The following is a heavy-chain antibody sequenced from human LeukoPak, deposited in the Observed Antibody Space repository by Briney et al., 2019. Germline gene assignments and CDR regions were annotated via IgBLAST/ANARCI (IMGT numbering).Heavy chain of an antibody. J-gene: IGHJ6*02. D-gene: IGHD5-18*01. CDR3: ARGMLLIQLWPTAPASGMDV. V-gene: IGHV3-33*01. CDR2: IWYDGSNK. CDR1: GFTFSSYG. Sequence: GGSLRLSCAASGFTFSSYGMHWVRQAPGKGLEWVAVIWYDGSNKYYADSVKGRFTISRDNSKNTLYLQMNSLRAEDTAVYYCARGMLLIQLWPTAPASGMDVWGQWTTVTVSS.